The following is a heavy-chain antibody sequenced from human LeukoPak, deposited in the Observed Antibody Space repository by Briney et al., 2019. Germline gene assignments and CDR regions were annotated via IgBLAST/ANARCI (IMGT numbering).Heavy chain of an antibody. Sequence: LETLSLTCAVYGGSFSGYYWSWIRQPPGKGLEWIGEINHSGSTNYNPSLKSRVTISVDTSKNQFSLKLSSVTAADTAVYYCARGLYGDFRFDYWGQGTLVTVSS. CDR1: GGSFSGYY. J-gene: IGHJ4*02. CDR2: INHSGST. D-gene: IGHD4-17*01. CDR3: ARGLYGDFRFDY. V-gene: IGHV4-34*01.